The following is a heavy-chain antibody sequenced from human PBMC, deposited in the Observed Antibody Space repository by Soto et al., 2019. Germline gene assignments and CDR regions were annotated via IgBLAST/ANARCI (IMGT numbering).Heavy chain of an antibody. CDR3: VRIGWGYSYGSGYDP. D-gene: IGHD5-18*01. J-gene: IGHJ5*02. Sequence: QVQLVESGGGVVQPGRSLRLSCAASGFGFSDYSMVWVRQAPGKGLEWVAVTSHDGTNKYYTDSVKGRFIISKDDSKNTLYLHMNNLRSEDTAVYHCVRIGWGYSYGSGYDPWGQGALVTVSS. V-gene: IGHV3-30*04. CDR2: TSHDGTNK. CDR1: GFGFSDYS.